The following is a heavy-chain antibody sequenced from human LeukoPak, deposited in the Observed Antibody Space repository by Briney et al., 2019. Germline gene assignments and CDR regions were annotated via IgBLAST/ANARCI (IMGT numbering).Heavy chain of an antibody. V-gene: IGHV3-7*01. CDR3: ARDGRPSYYYGMDV. CDR2: IKQDGSEK. D-gene: IGHD6-6*01. J-gene: IGHJ6*02. Sequence: GGSLRLSCAASGFTFSSYWMSWVRQAPGKGLEWVANIKQDGSEKYYVDSVKGRFTISRDNAKNSLYLQMNSLRAEDTAVYYCARDGRPSYYYGMDVWGQGTTVTVSS. CDR1: GFTFSSYW.